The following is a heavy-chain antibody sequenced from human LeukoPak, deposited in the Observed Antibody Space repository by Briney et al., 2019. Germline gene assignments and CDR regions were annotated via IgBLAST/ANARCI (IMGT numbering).Heavy chain of an antibody. D-gene: IGHD3-10*01. CDR3: ARHTMVRGVTRGGFDY. CDR2: IIPNLGIP. V-gene: IGHV1-69*04. Sequence: SVKVSCKASGGTFSSYAISWVRQAPGQGLEWMGRIIPNLGIPNYAQKFQGRVTITADKSTSTAYMELRSLRSEDTAVYYCARHTMVRGVTRGGFDYWGQGTLVTVSS. CDR1: GGTFSSYA. J-gene: IGHJ4*02.